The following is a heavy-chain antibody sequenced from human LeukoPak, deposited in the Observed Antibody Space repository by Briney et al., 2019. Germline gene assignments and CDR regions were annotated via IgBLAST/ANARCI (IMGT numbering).Heavy chain of an antibody. CDR1: GYTFTSYG. Sequence: ASVKVSCKASGYTFTSYGISWVRQAPGQGLEWMGWISAYNGNTNYAQKLQGRVTMTTDTSTSTAYMELGSLRSDDTAVYYCARDKPSGSYLFPFDYWGQGTLVTVSS. J-gene: IGHJ4*02. V-gene: IGHV1-18*01. D-gene: IGHD1-26*01. CDR3: ARDKPSGSYLFPFDY. CDR2: ISAYNGNT.